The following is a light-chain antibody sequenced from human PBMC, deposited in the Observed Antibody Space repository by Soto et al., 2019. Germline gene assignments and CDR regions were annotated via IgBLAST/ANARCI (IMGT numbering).Light chain of an antibody. CDR3: QQYNNWPL. CDR1: QSVSSN. V-gene: IGKV3-15*01. J-gene: IGKJ3*01. CDR2: GAS. Sequence: EIVMTQSPATLSVSPGERATLSCRASQSVSSNLAWYQQKPGQAPRLLIYGASTRATGVPARFSGSGSGTEFTLTISSLQSEDFAVYYCQQYNNWPLFGPGTKVHIK.